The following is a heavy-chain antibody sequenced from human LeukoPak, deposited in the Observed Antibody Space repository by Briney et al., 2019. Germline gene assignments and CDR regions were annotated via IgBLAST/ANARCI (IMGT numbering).Heavy chain of an antibody. CDR2: ISAYNGNT. J-gene: IGHJ4*02. CDR1: GYTFTSYG. Sequence: ASVKVSCKASGYTFTSYGISWVRQAPGQGLEWMGWISAYNGNTNYAQKLQGRVTMTTDTSTSTAYMELRSLRSDDTAVDYCARGVFTMVRGALSYYFDYWGQGTLVTVSS. D-gene: IGHD3-10*01. CDR3: ARGVFTMVRGALSYYFDY. V-gene: IGHV1-18*01.